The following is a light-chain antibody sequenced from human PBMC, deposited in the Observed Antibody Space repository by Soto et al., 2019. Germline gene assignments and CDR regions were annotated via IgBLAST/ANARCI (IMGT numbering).Light chain of an antibody. Sequence: ETVMTQSEATLSVSPGERATLSCRASQSIHTNLAWYQQKPGQPPRLLIYGASTRVTGIPTRFSGSGSGTEFTLTISSLQSEDSAVYYCQQYNNWPRTFGQGTKVEIK. V-gene: IGKV3-15*01. CDR2: GAS. CDR3: QQYNNWPRT. J-gene: IGKJ1*01. CDR1: QSIHTN.